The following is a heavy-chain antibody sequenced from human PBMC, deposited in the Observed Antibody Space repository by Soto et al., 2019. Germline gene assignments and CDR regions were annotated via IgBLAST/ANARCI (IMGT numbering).Heavy chain of an antibody. J-gene: IGHJ5*02. CDR1: GYTFTSYY. CDR3: ARDRVLMVYAKRGIWFAP. Sequence: ASVKVSCKASGYTFTSYYMHWVRQAPGQGLEWMGIINPSGGSTSYAQKFQGRVTMTRDTSTSTVHMELSSLRSEDTAVYYCARDRVLMVYAKRGIWFAPWGQGTLVTVSS. V-gene: IGHV1-46*03. D-gene: IGHD2-8*01. CDR2: INPSGGST.